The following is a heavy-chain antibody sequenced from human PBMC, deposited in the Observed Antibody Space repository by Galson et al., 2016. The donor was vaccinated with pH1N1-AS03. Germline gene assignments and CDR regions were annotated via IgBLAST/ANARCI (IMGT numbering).Heavy chain of an antibody. D-gene: IGHD5-12*01. V-gene: IGHV6-1*01. Sequence: CAISGDSVSSNSVAWNWIRQSPSRGLEWLGRTYYRSKWFNEYPASVKSRITINSDTSKNQFSLQLNSVTPEDTAMYYCARGRARGYSGYDLWGQGTLVTVSS. CDR1: GDSVSSNSVA. CDR2: TYYRSKWFN. CDR3: ARGRARGYSGYDL. J-gene: IGHJ4*02.